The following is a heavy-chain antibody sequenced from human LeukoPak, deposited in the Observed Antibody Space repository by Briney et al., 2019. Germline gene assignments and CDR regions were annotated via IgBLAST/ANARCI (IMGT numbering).Heavy chain of an antibody. CDR1: GFTFSSYG. CDR2: IWYDGSNK. V-gene: IGHV3-33*01. J-gene: IGHJ4*02. Sequence: QPGRSLRLSCAASGFTFSSYGMHWVRQAPGKGLEWVAVIWYDGSNKYYADSVKGRFTISRDNSKNTLYLQMNSLRAEDTAVYYCARDSEPNYYGSGSYKLRAQTRTTQGGCLFDYWGQGTLVTVSS. CDR3: ARDSEPNYYGSGSYKLRAQTRTTQGGCLFDY. D-gene: IGHD3-10*01.